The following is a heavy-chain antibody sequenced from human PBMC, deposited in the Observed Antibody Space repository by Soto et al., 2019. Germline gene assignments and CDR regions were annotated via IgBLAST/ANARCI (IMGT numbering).Heavy chain of an antibody. V-gene: IGHV3-66*01. D-gene: IGHD2-15*01. CDR3: AREHRYCRGGSCSITGDAYDI. Sequence: EVQLVESGGGLVQPGGSLRLSCTASGFIVSNTYVNWVRQAPGKGLEWVSVISNRGDTHYADSVRGRFSLSRDISDNTLHLQMNNLRVVDTAVYYCAREHRYCRGGSCSITGDAYDIWGQGTMVTVSS. J-gene: IGHJ3*02. CDR2: ISNRGDT. CDR1: GFIVSNTY.